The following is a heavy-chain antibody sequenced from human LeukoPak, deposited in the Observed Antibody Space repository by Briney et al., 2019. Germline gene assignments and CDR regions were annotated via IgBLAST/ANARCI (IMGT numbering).Heavy chain of an antibody. CDR1: GYTFTSYG. Sequence: ASVKVSCKASGYTFTSYGISWVRQAPGQGLEWMGWISAYNGNTNYAQKFQGRVTMTTDTSTSTAYMEVRRLRFDDTALYYCARERGRLTMLRGGYDAFDIWGQGTMVTVSS. D-gene: IGHD3-10*01. CDR2: ISAYNGNT. CDR3: ARERGRLTMLRGGYDAFDI. J-gene: IGHJ3*02. V-gene: IGHV1-18*01.